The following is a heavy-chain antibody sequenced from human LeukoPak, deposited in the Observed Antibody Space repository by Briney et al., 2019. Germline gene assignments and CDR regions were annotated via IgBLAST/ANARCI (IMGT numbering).Heavy chain of an antibody. Sequence: GGSLRPSCAASGFTFSSYGMHWVRQAPGKGLEWVAFIRYDGSNKYYADSVEGRFTISRDNSKNTLYIQMNSLRAEDTAVYYCARAKPKNMVRGLIMRRESRYYFDYWGQGTLVTVSS. CDR3: ARAKPKNMVRGLIMRRESRYYFDY. D-gene: IGHD3-10*01. J-gene: IGHJ4*02. CDR2: IRYDGSNK. V-gene: IGHV3-30*02. CDR1: GFTFSSYG.